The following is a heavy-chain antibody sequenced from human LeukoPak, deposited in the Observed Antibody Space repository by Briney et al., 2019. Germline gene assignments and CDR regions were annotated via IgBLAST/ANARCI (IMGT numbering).Heavy chain of an antibody. V-gene: IGHV1-2*02. Sequence: ASVKVSCKASGYTFTGYYMHWVRQAPGQGFEWMVWINPNTGGTHYAQNFQGRVTMTRDTSISTAYMAFSRLKSDDTAVYFCARGDGDYVGNDYWGHGTLVTVSS. CDR2: INPNTGGT. CDR1: GYTFTGYY. D-gene: IGHD4-17*01. CDR3: ARGDGDYVGNDY. J-gene: IGHJ4*01.